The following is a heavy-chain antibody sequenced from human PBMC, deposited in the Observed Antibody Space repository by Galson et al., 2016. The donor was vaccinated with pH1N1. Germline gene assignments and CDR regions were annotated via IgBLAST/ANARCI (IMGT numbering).Heavy chain of an antibody. D-gene: IGHD1-26*01. CDR2: IDPSGGGT. CDR3: IRDLGRVREC. J-gene: IGHJ4*02. V-gene: IGHV1-46*01. CDR1: GYTFTNYY. Sequence: SVKVSCKASGYTFTNYYFHWVRQALGQGLEWMGVIDPSGGGTTYAQKFQGLVTMTRDMSTSTVYMELSSLKPEGTAVYYCIRDLGRVRECWGQGTLVTVSS.